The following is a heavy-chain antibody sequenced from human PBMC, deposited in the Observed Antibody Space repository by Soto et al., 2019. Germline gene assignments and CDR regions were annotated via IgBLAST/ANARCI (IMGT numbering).Heavy chain of an antibody. D-gene: IGHD1-26*01. Sequence: QITLKESGPTLVKHTQPPTLTCTFSGFSLTTDRVGVVWIRQPPGEALEWLGVIYWVDSKTYRQSQECRLTITKDTSKNPVALTMTNMDSLDTSTYYCGHAYGGRSRYWGQGTLVTVSS. V-gene: IGHV2-5*02. J-gene: IGHJ4*02. CDR1: GFSLTTDRVG. CDR3: GHAYGGRSRY. CDR2: IYWVDSK.